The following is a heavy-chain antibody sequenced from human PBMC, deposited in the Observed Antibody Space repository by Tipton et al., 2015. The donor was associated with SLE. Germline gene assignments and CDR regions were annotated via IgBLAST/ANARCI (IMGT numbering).Heavy chain of an antibody. D-gene: IGHD1-1*01. J-gene: IGHJ3*02. Sequence: TLSLTCTVSGGSISSYYWSWIRQSPGKGLEWIGEINHSGSTNYNPSLKSRVTISVDTSKKQFSLKVSSVTAADTAVYYCAFQLGPGAFDIWGQGTMVTVSS. V-gene: IGHV4-34*01. CDR3: AFQLGPGAFDI. CDR1: GGSISSYY. CDR2: INHSGST.